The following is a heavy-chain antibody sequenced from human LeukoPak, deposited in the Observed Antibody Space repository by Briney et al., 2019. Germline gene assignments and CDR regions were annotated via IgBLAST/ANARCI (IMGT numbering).Heavy chain of an antibody. CDR1: GGSFSGYY. D-gene: IGHD4-17*01. V-gene: IGHV4-34*01. J-gene: IGHJ4*02. CDR3: ARTTVTKFDAFDY. CDR2: INHSGST. Sequence: MPSETLSLTCAVYGGSFSGYYWSWIRQPPGKGLEWIGEINHSGSTNYNPSLKSRVTISVDTSKNQFSLKLSSVTAADTAVYYCARTTVTKFDAFDYWGQGTLVTVSS.